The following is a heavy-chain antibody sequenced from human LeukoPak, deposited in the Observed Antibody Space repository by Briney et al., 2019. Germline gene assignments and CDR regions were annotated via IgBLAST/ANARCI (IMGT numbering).Heavy chain of an antibody. V-gene: IGHV4-59*01. Sequence: SETLSLTCTVSGGSISSYYWSWIRQPPGKGLEWIGYMYYSGSTNYNPSLKSRVTISVDTSKNQFSLKLSSVTAADTAVYYCARDLRGYGFFDYWGQGTLVTVSS. CDR2: MYYSGST. CDR3: ARDLRGYGFFDY. CDR1: GGSISSYY. J-gene: IGHJ4*02. D-gene: IGHD5-12*01.